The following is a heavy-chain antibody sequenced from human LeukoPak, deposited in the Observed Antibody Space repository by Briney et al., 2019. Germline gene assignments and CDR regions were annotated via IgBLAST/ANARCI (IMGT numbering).Heavy chain of an antibody. CDR1: GFTFSSYA. J-gene: IGHJ4*02. CDR2: ISGSGGST. V-gene: IGHV3-23*01. CDR3: AKDSRVVVTATHFDY. D-gene: IGHD2-21*02. Sequence: GWSLRLSCGASGFTFSSYAMSWVRQAPGKGLEWVSAISGSGGSTYYADSVKGRFTISRDNSKNTLYLQMNSLRAEDTAVYYCAKDSRVVVTATHFDYWGQGTLVTVSS.